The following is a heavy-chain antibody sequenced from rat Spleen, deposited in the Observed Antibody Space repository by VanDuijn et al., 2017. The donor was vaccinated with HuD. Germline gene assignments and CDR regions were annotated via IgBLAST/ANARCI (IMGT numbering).Heavy chain of an antibody. J-gene: IGHJ2*01. Sequence: EVQLVGTGGGFVQPGRSLKLSCAASGFTFSNFDMAWVRQAPTKGLEWVASISYDGGSTYYRDSVKGRFTISRDNAKSTLYLQMDSLRSEDTATYYCATHGADWGQGVMVTVSS. CDR1: GFTFSNFD. CDR2: ISYDGGST. V-gene: IGHV5-20*01. D-gene: IGHD1-7*01. CDR3: ATHGAD.